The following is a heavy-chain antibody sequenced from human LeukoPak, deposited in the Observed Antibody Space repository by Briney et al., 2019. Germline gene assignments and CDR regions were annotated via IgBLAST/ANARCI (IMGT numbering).Heavy chain of an antibody. CDR2: ISSSSYI. V-gene: IGHV3-21*01. D-gene: IGHD2-2*01. CDR1: GFTFSSYS. Sequence: GGSLRLSCAASGFTFSSYSMNWVRQAPGKGLEWVSSISSSSYIYYADSVKGRFTISRDNAKNSLYLQMNSLRAEDTAVYYCASRGRSSSTSPLDYWGQGTLVTVSS. J-gene: IGHJ4*02. CDR3: ASRGRSSSTSPLDY.